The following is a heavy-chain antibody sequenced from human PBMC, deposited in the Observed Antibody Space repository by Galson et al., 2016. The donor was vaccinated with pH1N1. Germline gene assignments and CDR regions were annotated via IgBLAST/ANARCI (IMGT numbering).Heavy chain of an antibody. CDR1: GFTSNTYA. Sequence: SLRLSCAASGFTSNTYAMTWVRQAPGKGLEWVSATNGRNGGTHYADSVKGRFTISRDISKNTLFLQMNSLRADDTAVYYCAKAEPFGTTWYGVVDNWGQRTLVTVSS. CDR2: TNGRNGGT. V-gene: IGHV3-23*01. CDR3: AKAEPFGTTWYGVVDN. J-gene: IGHJ4*02. D-gene: IGHD3-10*01.